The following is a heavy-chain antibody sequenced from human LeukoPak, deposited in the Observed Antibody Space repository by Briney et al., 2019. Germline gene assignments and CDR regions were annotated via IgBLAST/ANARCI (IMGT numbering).Heavy chain of an antibody. J-gene: IGHJ4*02. Sequence: PSETLSLTCTVSGGSISSYYWSWIRQPPGKGLEWIGYIYYSGSTNYNPSLKSRVTISVDTSKNQFSLKLSSVPAADTAVYYCARATIYDFWSGYYVLGYFDYWGQGTLVTVSS. D-gene: IGHD3-3*01. CDR3: ARATIYDFWSGYYVLGYFDY. CDR2: IYYSGST. V-gene: IGHV4-59*01. CDR1: GGSISSYY.